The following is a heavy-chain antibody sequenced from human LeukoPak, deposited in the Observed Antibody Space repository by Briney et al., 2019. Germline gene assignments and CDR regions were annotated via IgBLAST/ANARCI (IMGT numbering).Heavy chain of an antibody. CDR1: GFTFSSYW. D-gene: IGHD1-26*01. J-gene: IGHJ3*02. CDR3: TSLGASTRGAFDI. CDR2: INTDGSST. V-gene: IGHV3-74*01. Sequence: SGGSLRLSCAASGFTFSSYWMHWVRQAPGKGLVWVSRINTDGSSTSYADSVKGRFTISRDNSKNTLYLQMNSLRAEDTAVYYCTSLGASTRGAFDIWGQGTMVTVSS.